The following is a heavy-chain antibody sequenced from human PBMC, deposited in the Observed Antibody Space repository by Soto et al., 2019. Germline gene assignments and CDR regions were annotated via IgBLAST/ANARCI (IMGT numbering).Heavy chain of an antibody. J-gene: IGHJ5*02. Sequence: QVQLVESGGGVVQPGRSLRLSCVASGFTFYNYGMHWVRQAPGKGLEWVAAIWPDGDIEHYPDSVKGRCTISRDNSRNTLYLQMNRLRAEDTAMYYCSKVGIVATTQMGWFDPWGQGTLVIVSS. V-gene: IGHV3-33*06. CDR1: GFTFYNYG. CDR3: SKVGIVATTQMGWFDP. D-gene: IGHD1-26*01. CDR2: IWPDGDIE.